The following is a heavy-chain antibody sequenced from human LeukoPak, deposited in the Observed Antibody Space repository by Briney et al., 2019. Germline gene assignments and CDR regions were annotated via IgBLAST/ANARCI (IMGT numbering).Heavy chain of an antibody. CDR1: GFTFSSYW. Sequence: GGSLRLSCAASGFTFSSYWMSWVRQAPGKGLEWVANIKQDGSEKYYVDSVKGRFTISRDNAKNSLYLRMNSLRAEDTAVYYCAREVLRFRELLPLDYWGQGTLVTVSS. V-gene: IGHV3-7*01. CDR3: AREVLRFRELLPLDY. D-gene: IGHD3-10*01. CDR2: IKQDGSEK. J-gene: IGHJ4*02.